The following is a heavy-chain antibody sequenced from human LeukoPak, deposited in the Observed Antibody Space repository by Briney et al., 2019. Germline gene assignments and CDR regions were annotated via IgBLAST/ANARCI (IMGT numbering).Heavy chain of an antibody. D-gene: IGHD3-10*01. Sequence: QPGGSLRLSCAASRFTFSNYWMSWVRQAPGKGLEWVANIKQDGSEKYYVDSVKGRFTISRDNAKNSLYLQMNSQRAEDTAVYYCARWGGGFDYWGQGTLVTVSS. V-gene: IGHV3-7*01. J-gene: IGHJ4*02. CDR1: RFTFSNYW. CDR2: IKQDGSEK. CDR3: ARWGGGFDY.